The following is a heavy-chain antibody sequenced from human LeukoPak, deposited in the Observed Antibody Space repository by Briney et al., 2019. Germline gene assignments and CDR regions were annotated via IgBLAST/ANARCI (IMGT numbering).Heavy chain of an antibody. J-gene: IGHJ4*02. CDR3: ARDRASGMDF. Sequence: SETLSLTRTVSGGSVNSGAYYWSWIRQCPGKGLEWIGQIFFTGRTDYNPSLQSRLSISIDTSKNQFSMELSSVTVADTATYYCARDRASGMDFWGQGTLVTVSS. CDR1: GGSVNSGAYY. D-gene: IGHD3-10*01. CDR2: IFFTGRT. V-gene: IGHV4-31*03.